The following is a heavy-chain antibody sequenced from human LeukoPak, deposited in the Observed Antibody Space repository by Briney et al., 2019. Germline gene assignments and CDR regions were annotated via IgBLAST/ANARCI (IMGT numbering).Heavy chain of an antibody. CDR2: ISGSGTTT. J-gene: IGHJ4*02. D-gene: IGHD4/OR15-4a*01. CDR1: GFTFSNCP. Sequence: GGSLRLSCAATGFTFSNCPMNWVRQAPGKGLEWVSTISGSGTTTYCADSVEGRFTISRDNSKNTLYLQMNRLRAEDTAVYYCATKPTYGAYTDYWGQGTLVTVSS. V-gene: IGHV3-23*01. CDR3: ATKPTYGAYTDY.